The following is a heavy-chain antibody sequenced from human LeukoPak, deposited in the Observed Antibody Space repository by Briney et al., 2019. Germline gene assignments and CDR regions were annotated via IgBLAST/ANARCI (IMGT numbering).Heavy chain of an antibody. V-gene: IGHV4-34*01. Sequence: SETLSLTCAVYGGSFSGYYWSWIRQPPGKGLEWIGEINHSGSTNYNPSLKSRVTISVDTSKNQFSLKLSSVTAADTAVYYCARVLSTVTTPMAYWYFDLWGRGTLVTVSS. CDR1: GGSFSGYY. CDR3: ARVLSTVTTPMAYWYFDL. D-gene: IGHD4-17*01. J-gene: IGHJ2*01. CDR2: INHSGST.